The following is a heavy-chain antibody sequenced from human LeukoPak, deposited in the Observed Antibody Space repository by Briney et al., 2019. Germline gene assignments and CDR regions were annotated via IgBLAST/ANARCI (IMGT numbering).Heavy chain of an antibody. CDR1: GDSISSSSYY. J-gene: IGHJ6*03. CDR2: IYYSGST. Sequence: PSETLSLTCTVSGDSISSSSYYWGWIRQPPGEGLEWIGSIYYSGSTYYNPSLKSRVTISVDTSKNQFSLKLSSVTAADTAVYYCARAMINWGYCSGGSCRPQIRPMDVWGKGTTVTVSS. CDR3: ARAMINWGYCSGGSCRPQIRPMDV. D-gene: IGHD2-15*01. V-gene: IGHV4-39*07.